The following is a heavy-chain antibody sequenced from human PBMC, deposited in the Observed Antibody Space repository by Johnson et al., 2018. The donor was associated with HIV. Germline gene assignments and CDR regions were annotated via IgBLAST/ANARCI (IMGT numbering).Heavy chain of an antibody. V-gene: IGHV3-23*04. Sequence: EVQLVESGGGLVKPGGSLRLSCAASGFTFSNAWMSWVRQAPGKGLVWVSGISGSGGSTDYADSVKGRFTISRDNSKNTLYLQMNSQRVEDPALSYCARVLARGGAATGTGDAFDLWGQGTMVTVSS. D-gene: IGHD6-13*01. CDR2: ISGSGGST. J-gene: IGHJ3*01. CDR1: GFTFSNAW. CDR3: ARVLARGGAATGTGDAFDL.